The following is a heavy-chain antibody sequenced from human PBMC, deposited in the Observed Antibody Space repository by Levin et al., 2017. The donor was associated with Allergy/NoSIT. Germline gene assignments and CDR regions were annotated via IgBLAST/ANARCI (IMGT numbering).Heavy chain of an antibody. D-gene: IGHD3-10*01. V-gene: IGHV3-74*01. J-gene: IGHJ4*02. CDR1: GFRFSNYW. Sequence: GGSLRLSCAASGFRFSNYWMHWFRQPPGKGLVWVSRIASDGITTTYADSVKGRFTISRDNAKNTLYLQMNSLRDEDTAVYYCARDPGYTTWGSYYMGDIWGQGTLVTVSS. CDR2: IASDGITT. CDR3: ARDPGYTTWGSYYMGDI.